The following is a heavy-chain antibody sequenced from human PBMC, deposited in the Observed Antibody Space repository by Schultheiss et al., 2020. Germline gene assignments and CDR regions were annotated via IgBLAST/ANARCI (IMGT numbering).Heavy chain of an antibody. J-gene: IGHJ4*02. CDR1: GYTFTDYY. V-gene: IGHV1-2*02. CDR2: INPYTGGT. CDR3: ARTYSGNCHY. Sequence: ASVKVSCKASGYTFTDYYVHWVRQAPGQGLEWMGWINPYTGGTKYALGFQGRVTMTSDTSISTAYMDLSRLRSDDSAVYYCARTYSGNCHYWGQGTQVTVSA. D-gene: IGHD1-26*01.